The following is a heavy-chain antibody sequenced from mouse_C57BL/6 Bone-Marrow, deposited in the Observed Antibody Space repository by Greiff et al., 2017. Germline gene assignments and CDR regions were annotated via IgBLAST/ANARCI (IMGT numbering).Heavy chain of an antibody. CDR1: GFTFSDYY. D-gene: IGHD2-5*01. CDR3: ARHSNYGFFFDY. V-gene: IGHV5-12*01. Sequence: EVKLMESGGGLVQPGGSLKLSCAASGFTFSDYYMYWVRQTPEKRLEWVAYISNGGGSTYYPDTVKGRFTISRDNAKNTLYLQMSRLKSEDTAMYYCARHSNYGFFFDYWGQGTTLTVSS. CDR2: ISNGGGST. J-gene: IGHJ2*01.